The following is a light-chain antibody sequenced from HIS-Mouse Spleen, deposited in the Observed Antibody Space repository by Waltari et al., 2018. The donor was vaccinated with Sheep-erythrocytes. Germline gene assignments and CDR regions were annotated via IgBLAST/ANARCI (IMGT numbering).Light chain of an antibody. CDR1: QGISSW. V-gene: IGKV1-12*01. Sequence: DIQMTQSPSSVSASVGVRLTITCRASQGISSWLAWYQQKPGKAPKLLIYAASSLQSGVPARFSGRGAGTDVTLTISCLQPEDCATYYCQQANSFPITFGQGTRLEIK. CDR2: AAS. CDR3: QQANSFPIT. J-gene: IGKJ5*01.